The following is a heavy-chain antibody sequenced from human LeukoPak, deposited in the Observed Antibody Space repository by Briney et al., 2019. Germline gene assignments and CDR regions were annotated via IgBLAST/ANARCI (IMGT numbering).Heavy chain of an antibody. CDR1: GYTFTNYR. D-gene: IGHD2-15*01. V-gene: IGHV5-51*01. J-gene: IGHJ5*02. CDR2: IHPGDSDT. Sequence: GESLKISRKASGYTFTNYRIGWVRQMPGKGLEWMGIIHPGDSDTRYSSSFQGQVTISADKSINTAYLQWSSLKASDTAMYYCALAVPKYFDPWGQGTLVTVSS. CDR3: ALAVPKYFDP.